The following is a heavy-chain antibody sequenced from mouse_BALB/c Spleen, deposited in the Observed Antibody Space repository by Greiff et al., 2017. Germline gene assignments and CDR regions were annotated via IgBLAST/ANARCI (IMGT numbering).Heavy chain of an antibody. J-gene: IGHJ4*01. CDR2: IDPANGNT. Sequence: EVQLQQSGAELVKPGASVKLSCTASGFSIKDTYMHWVKQRPEQGLEWIGRIDPANGNTKYDPKFQGKATITADTSSNTAYLQLSSLTSEDTAVYYCARNYDYEGYAMDYWGQGTSVTVSS. D-gene: IGHD2-4*01. CDR3: ARNYDYEGYAMDY. CDR1: GFSIKDTY. V-gene: IGHV14-3*02.